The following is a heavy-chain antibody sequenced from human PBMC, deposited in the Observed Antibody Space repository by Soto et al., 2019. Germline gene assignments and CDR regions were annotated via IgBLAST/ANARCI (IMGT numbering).Heavy chain of an antibody. CDR3: ARDPRGYSRKEKHYFDY. CDR2: TWYDGSNK. CDR1: GFTFSNHG. J-gene: IGHJ4*02. D-gene: IGHD2-15*01. V-gene: IGHV3-33*01. Sequence: GGSLRLSCAASGFTFSNHGMHWVPQASGKGLEWVAVTWYDGSNKYHADSVKGRFTISRDNSKNTLYLQMNSLRAEDTAVYYCARDPRGYSRKEKHYFDYWGQGTLVTVSS.